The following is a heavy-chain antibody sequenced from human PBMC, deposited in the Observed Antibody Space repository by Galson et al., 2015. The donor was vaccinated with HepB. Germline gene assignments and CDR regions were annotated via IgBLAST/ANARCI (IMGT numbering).Heavy chain of an antibody. D-gene: IGHD6-19*01. V-gene: IGHV3-48*02. CDR3: ARGHTTGWHPPGY. CDR2: ISSTSSTI. CDR1: GFIFSTYN. Sequence: SLRLSCAASGFIFSTYNMNWVRQAPGKGLEWVSYISSTSSTIYYADSVKGRFTISRDNAKNSLYLQMNSLRDEDTAVYYCARGHTTGWHPPGYWGQGTLVTVSS. J-gene: IGHJ4*02.